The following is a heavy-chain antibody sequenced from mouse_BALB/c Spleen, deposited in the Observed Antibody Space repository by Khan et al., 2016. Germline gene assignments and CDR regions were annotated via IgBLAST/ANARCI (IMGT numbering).Heavy chain of an antibody. V-gene: IGHV9-3*02. D-gene: IGHD2-2*01. CDR3: ARWGYGYAWFAY. CDR2: IDTNTGEP. CDR1: GYSFTNYG. J-gene: IGHJ3*01. Sequence: QIQLVQSGPELKKPGETVKISCKASGYSFTNYGMNWVKQAPGKGLKWMGWIDTNTGEPTYAEEFKGRFAFSLETSAITAYLQINNLKNDDTATYFCARWGYGYAWFAYWGQGTLVTVSA.